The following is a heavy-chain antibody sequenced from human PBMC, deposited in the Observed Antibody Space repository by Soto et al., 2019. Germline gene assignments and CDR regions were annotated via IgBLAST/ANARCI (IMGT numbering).Heavy chain of an antibody. D-gene: IGHD3-3*01. CDR3: ARAGDFWSASLDY. V-gene: IGHV3-11*06. CDR1: GFTFSDYY. CDR2: ISTSSSYT. J-gene: IGHJ4*02. Sequence: QVQLVESGGGLVKPGGSLRLSCAASGFTFSDYYMSWIRQAPGKGLQWISYISTSSSYTNYAASVQGRFTISRDNAKSSLYLQMHSLRAEDTAVYFCARAGDFWSASLDYWGQGALVTVTS.